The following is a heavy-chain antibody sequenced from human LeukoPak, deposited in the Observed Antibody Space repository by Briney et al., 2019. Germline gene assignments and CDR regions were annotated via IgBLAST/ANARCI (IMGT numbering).Heavy chain of an antibody. D-gene: IGHD2-2*01. CDR1: GFTFSSYA. CDR3: ARDSVPAAIYDYGMDV. Sequence: GGSLRLSCAASGFTFSSYAMHWVRQAPGKGLEWVAVMSYDGSNEYYVDSVKGRFTISRDNSKNTLYLQMSSLRVEDTAVYYCARDSVPAAIYDYGMDVWGQGTTVTVSS. CDR2: MSYDGSNE. J-gene: IGHJ6*02. V-gene: IGHV3-30*04.